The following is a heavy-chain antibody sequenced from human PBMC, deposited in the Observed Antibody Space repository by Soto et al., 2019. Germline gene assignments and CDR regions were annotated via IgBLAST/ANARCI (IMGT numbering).Heavy chain of an antibody. Sequence: QVQLVESGGGVVQPGRSLRLSCAASGFSFSSYGMHWVRQAPGKGLEWVAVLSYDGSNKYYADSVKGRFTISRDNAKNTLHLQMNSLRAEDTAVYYCAKLESGGLRGYSDYWGQGTLVTVSS. D-gene: IGHD3-9*01. V-gene: IGHV3-30*18. CDR3: AKLESGGLRGYSDY. CDR2: LSYDGSNK. J-gene: IGHJ4*02. CDR1: GFSFSSYG.